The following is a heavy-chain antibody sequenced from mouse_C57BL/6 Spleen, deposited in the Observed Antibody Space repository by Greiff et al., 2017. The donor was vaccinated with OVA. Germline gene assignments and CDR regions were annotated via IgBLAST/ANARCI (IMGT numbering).Heavy chain of an antibody. CDR2: IWSGGST. D-gene: IGHD2-4*01. CDR1: GFSLTSYG. V-gene: IGHV2-2*01. CDR3: ARKNYDYDGGYFDY. Sequence: VKLVESGPGLVQPSQSLSITCTVSGFSLTSYGVHWVRQSPGKGLEWLGVIWSGGSTDYNAAFISRLSISKDNSKSQVFFKMNSLQADDTAIYYCARKNYDYDGGYFDYWGQGTTLTVSS. J-gene: IGHJ2*01.